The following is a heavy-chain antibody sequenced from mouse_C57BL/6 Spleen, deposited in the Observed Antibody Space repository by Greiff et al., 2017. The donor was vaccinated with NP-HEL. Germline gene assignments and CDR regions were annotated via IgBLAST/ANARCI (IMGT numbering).Heavy chain of an antibody. V-gene: IGHV7-3*01. CDR3: ARYHTVVPKMDY. CDR2: IRNKANGYTT. Sequence: EVKLVESGGGLVQPGGSLSLSCAASGFTFTAYYMSWVRQPPGKALEWLGFIRNKANGYTTEYSASVKGRFTISRDNSHSILYLQMNALRAEDSATYYCARYHTVVPKMDYWGQGTSVTVSS. J-gene: IGHJ4*01. D-gene: IGHD1-1*01. CDR1: GFTFTAYY.